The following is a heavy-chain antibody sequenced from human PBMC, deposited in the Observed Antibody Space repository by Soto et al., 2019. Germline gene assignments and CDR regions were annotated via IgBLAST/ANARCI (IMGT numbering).Heavy chain of an antibody. CDR1: GFTFSSYG. Sequence: QVQLVESGGGVVQPGRSLRLSCAASGFTFSSYGMHWVRQAPGKGLEWVAVIWYDGSNKYYADSVKGRFTISRDNSKNRXYLQMNSLRAEDTAVYYCAREAPLLWFVNQNWFDPWGQGTLVTVSS. CDR2: IWYDGSNK. CDR3: AREAPLLWFVNQNWFDP. D-gene: IGHD3-10*01. J-gene: IGHJ5*02. V-gene: IGHV3-33*01.